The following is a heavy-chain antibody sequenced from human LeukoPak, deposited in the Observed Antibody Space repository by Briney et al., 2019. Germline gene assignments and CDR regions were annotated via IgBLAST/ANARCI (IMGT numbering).Heavy chain of an antibody. Sequence: GASVKVSCKASGYTFTDYYMHWVRQAPGQGLEWMGWINPNSGGTNYAQQFQGRVTMTRDTSISTTYMELSNPRSDDTAVYYCARGIAAPGGRWFDPWGQGTLVTVPS. D-gene: IGHD6-13*01. CDR1: GYTFTDYY. J-gene: IGHJ5*02. CDR2: INPNSGGT. CDR3: ARGIAAPGGRWFDP. V-gene: IGHV1-2*02.